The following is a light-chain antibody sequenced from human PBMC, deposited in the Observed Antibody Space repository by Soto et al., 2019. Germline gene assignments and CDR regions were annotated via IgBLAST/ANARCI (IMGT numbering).Light chain of an antibody. V-gene: IGLV1-44*01. Sequence: QSLIAQPASSCGTPGQSVTISCSGSRSNIGSNTVTWYQQLPGTAPKLLIYSNNQRPSGVPDRFSGSKYRNSYSLAISGRQSEDQADYYCAAWDDSLNGSYVFGTGTTVTVL. J-gene: IGLJ1*01. CDR2: SNN. CDR1: RSNIGSNT. CDR3: AAWDDSLNGSYV.